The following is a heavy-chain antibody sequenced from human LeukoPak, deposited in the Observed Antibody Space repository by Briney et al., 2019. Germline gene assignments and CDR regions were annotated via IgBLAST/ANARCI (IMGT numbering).Heavy chain of an antibody. Sequence: SETLSLTCTVSGGSISSGGYYWSWIRQHPGKGLEWIGYIYYSGSTYYNPSLKSRVTISVGTSKNQFSLKLSSVTAADTAVYYCAREATVTTDWFDPWGQGTLVTVSS. CDR2: IYYSGST. J-gene: IGHJ5*02. V-gene: IGHV4-31*03. CDR1: GGSISSGGYY. CDR3: AREATVTTDWFDP. D-gene: IGHD4-11*01.